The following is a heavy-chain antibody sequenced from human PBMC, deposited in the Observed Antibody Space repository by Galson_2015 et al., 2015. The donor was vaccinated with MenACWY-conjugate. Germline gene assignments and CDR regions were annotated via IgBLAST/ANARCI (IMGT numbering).Heavy chain of an antibody. Sequence: SLRPCCAASGFTFSTSWMQWGRQAPGTGLEWVTRINSAGRGTCYAVSVKGRLSISRDHSKNTLYLQMNSLRAEDTAVYYCARLGGNYRTTSHFDYWGQGTLVTVSS. J-gene: IGHJ4*02. D-gene: IGHD1-26*01. CDR3: ARLGGNYRTTSHFDY. CDR2: INSAGRGT. CDR1: GFTFSTSW. V-gene: IGHV3-74*01.